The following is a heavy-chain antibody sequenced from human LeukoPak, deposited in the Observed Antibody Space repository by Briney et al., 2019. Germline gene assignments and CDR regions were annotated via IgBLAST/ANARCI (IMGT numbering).Heavy chain of an antibody. CDR2: IKEDGSEK. V-gene: IGHV3-7*03. CDR3: ATSWGPDTSAFRWGRDGMDV. Sequence: GGSLRLSCAASGFIFSSHWMNWVRQAPGMGLEWVANIKEDGSEKYYVDFVKGRFTISRDNAKNTLYLQMNSLRAEDTAVYYCATSWGPDTSAFRWGRDGMDVWGQGTTVIVS. D-gene: IGHD3-16*01. J-gene: IGHJ6*02. CDR1: GFIFSSHW.